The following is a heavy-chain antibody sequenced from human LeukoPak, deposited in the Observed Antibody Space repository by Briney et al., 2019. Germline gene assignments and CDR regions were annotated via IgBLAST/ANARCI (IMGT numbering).Heavy chain of an antibody. Sequence: PSETLSLTCAVYGGSFSGYYWSWIRQPPGKGLEWIGEINHSGSTNYNPSLKSRVTISVDTSKNQFLLKLSSVAAAETAVYYCVRGGSRFSKLITMIVYWGQGTLVTVSS. J-gene: IGHJ4*02. CDR1: GGSFSGYY. V-gene: IGHV4-34*01. CDR2: INHSGST. CDR3: VRGGSRFSKLITMIVY. D-gene: IGHD3-22*01.